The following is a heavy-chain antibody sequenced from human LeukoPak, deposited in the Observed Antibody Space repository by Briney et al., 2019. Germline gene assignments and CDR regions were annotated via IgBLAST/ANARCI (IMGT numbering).Heavy chain of an antibody. CDR3: VRAGSGWYFDS. CDR1: GFTFSRYR. V-gene: IGHV3-48*02. Sequence: PGGSLRLSRAASGFTFSRYRMNWVRQAPGKGLEWVSYISSGSSTMFYADSVKGRFTISRDNAKNSLYLQMDSLGDEDTGVYYCVRAGSGWYFDSWGQGTLVTVSS. D-gene: IGHD6-19*01. J-gene: IGHJ4*02. CDR2: ISSGSSTM.